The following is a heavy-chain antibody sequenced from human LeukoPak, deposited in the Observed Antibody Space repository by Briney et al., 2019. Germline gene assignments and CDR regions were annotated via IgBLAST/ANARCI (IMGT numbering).Heavy chain of an antibody. Sequence: SETLSLTCTVSGGSFSSGSYYWSWIRQPPGKGLEWIGYIYYSGSTNYNPSLKSRVTISVDTSKNQFSLKLSSVTAADTAVYYCARDMTDWWFDPWGQGTLVTVSS. J-gene: IGHJ5*02. V-gene: IGHV4-61*01. D-gene: IGHD3-9*01. CDR2: IYYSGST. CDR3: ARDMTDWWFDP. CDR1: GGSFSSGSYY.